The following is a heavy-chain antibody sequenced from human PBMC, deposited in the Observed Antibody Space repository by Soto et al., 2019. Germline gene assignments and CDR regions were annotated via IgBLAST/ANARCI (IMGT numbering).Heavy chain of an antibody. J-gene: IGHJ3*01. CDR1: EFTFSSYA. D-gene: IGHD4-17*01. CDR3: GKDPNGDYFGAFDF. CDR2: ITGSGDYT. V-gene: IGHV3-23*01. Sequence: EVQMLESGGGLVQPGGSLRLSCADSEFTFSSYAVTWVRQAPGKGLEWVSSITGSGDYTRYTDSVKGRFTITRDNAKNTLFLQMKSLRADDTAIYYCGKDPNGDYFGAFDFWGLGTMVTVSS.